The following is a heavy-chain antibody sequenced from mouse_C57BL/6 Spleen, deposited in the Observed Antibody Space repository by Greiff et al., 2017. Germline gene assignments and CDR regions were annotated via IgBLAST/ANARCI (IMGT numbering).Heavy chain of an antibody. CDR2: IDPENGDT. J-gene: IGHJ2*01. CDR3: TIYYGNPYYFDY. V-gene: IGHV14-4*01. CDR1: GFNIKDDY. D-gene: IGHD2-1*01. Sequence: EVKLVESGAELVRPGASVKLSCTASGFNIKDDYMHWVKQRPEQDLEWIGWIDPENGDTEYASKFQGKATITADTSSNTAYLQLSSLTSEDTAVYYCTIYYGNPYYFDYWGQGTTLTVSS.